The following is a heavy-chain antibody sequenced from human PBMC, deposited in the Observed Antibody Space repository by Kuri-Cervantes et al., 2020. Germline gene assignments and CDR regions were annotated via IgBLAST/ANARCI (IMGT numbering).Heavy chain of an antibody. CDR1: GFTVSSNY. J-gene: IGHJ4*02. V-gene: IGHV3-30-3*01. CDR3: ARSSYDSSGYYYLGLDY. Sequence: GGSLRLSCAASGFTVSSNYMSWVRQAPGKGLEWVAVISYDGSNKYYADSVKGRFTISRDNSKNTLYLQMNSLRAEDTAVYYCARSSYDSSGYYYLGLDYWGQGTLVTVSS. CDR2: ISYDGSNK. D-gene: IGHD3-22*01.